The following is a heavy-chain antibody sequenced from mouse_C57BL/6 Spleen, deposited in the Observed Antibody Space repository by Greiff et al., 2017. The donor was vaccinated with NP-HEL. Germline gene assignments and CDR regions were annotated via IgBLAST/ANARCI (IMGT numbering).Heavy chain of an antibody. CDR1: GYTFTDYY. D-gene: IGHD2-12*01. V-gene: IGHV1-26*01. Sequence: VQLQQSGPELVKPGASVKISCKASGYTFTDYYMNWVKQSHGKSLEWIGDINPNNGGTSYNQKFKGKATLTVDKSSSTAYMELRSLTSEDSAVYYCARVLLHRGDYWGQGTSVTVSS. J-gene: IGHJ4*01. CDR2: INPNNGGT. CDR3: ARVLLHRGDY.